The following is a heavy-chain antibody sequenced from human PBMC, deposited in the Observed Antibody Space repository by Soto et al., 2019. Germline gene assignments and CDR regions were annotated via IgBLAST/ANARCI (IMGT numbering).Heavy chain of an antibody. V-gene: IGHV3-74*01. J-gene: IGHJ4*02. CDR2: INIDGSST. Sequence: EVQLVESGGGLVQPGGSLRLSCAASGLTFSSYWMHWVRQAPGKGLVWVSRINIDGSSTTYADAVKGRFTISRDNTKNTLYLKMNSLRVEDTAVYYCARASGSNIHFDYWGQGTLVTVSS. CDR3: ARASGSNIHFDY. CDR1: GLTFSSYW. D-gene: IGHD1-26*01.